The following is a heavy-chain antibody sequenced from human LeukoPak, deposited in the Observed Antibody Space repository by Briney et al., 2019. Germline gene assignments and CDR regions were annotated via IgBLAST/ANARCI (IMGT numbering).Heavy chain of an antibody. CDR1: GFTFSSYS. CDR3: ARALAVPDPIDC. Sequence: PGGSLRLSCAASGFTFSSYSMKWVRQAPGKGLEWVSSISSSSLYIYYADSVKGRFTISRDNAKNSLYPQINSLRAEDTAVYYCARALAVPDPIDCWGQGTLVTASS. CDR2: ISSSSLYI. D-gene: IGHD6-19*01. J-gene: IGHJ4*02. V-gene: IGHV3-21*01.